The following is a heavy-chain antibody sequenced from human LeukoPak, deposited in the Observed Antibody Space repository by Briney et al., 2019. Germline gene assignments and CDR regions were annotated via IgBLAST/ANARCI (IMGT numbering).Heavy chain of an antibody. J-gene: IGHJ4*02. CDR2: ISNNGGNT. D-gene: IGHD3-22*01. Sequence: GGSLRLSCAASGFTFSSYAMHWVRQAPGKGLEYISAISNNGGNTYDANSVKGRFTVSRDNSKNTLYLQMGSLRAEDTAVFYRARGTYYDSRGYYSDFDSWGQGTLVTVSS. CDR1: GFTFSSYA. CDR3: ARGTYYDSRGYYSDFDS. V-gene: IGHV3-64*01.